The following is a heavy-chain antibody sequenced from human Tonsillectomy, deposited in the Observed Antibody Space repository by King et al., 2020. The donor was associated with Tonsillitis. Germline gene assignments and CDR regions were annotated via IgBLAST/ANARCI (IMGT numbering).Heavy chain of an antibody. D-gene: IGHD6-19*01. CDR3: AKRGIAVAGTRNRYYYYGMDV. Sequence: VQLVESGGGLVQPGGSLRLSCAASGFTFSSYAMSWVRQAPGKGLEWVSAISGSGGSTYYADSVKGRFTISRDNSKNTLYLQMNSLRAEDTAVYYCAKRGIAVAGTRNRYYYYGMDVWGQGTTVTVSS. CDR1: GFTFSSYA. J-gene: IGHJ6*02. V-gene: IGHV3-23*04. CDR2: ISGSGGST.